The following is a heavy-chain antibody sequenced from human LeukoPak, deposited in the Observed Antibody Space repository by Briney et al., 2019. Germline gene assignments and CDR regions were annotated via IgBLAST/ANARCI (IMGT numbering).Heavy chain of an antibody. V-gene: IGHV3-23*01. CDR3: AKGPGIAAAVATVDY. J-gene: IGHJ4*02. D-gene: IGHD6-13*01. CDR2: IRGSGGST. Sequence: GGSLRLSCAASGFVFRNNAMSWVRQAPGKGLEWVSSIRGSGGSTFYADFVKGRFTISRDSSKNTLYLQMNSLRAEDTALYYCAKGPGIAAAVATVDYWGQGTLVTVSS. CDR1: GFVFRNNA.